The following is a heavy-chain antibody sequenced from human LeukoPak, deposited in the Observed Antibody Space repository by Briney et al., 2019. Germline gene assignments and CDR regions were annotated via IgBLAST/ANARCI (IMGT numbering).Heavy chain of an antibody. V-gene: IGHV3-15*01. CDR2: IKSKSDGETT. Sequence: GGSLRLSCAASGFTFINAWMSWVRQAPGKGLEWVGRIKSKSDGETTDYAAPVKGRFTISRDDLAKMVYLQIDSLKTEYTAIYYCTTDWGLPNCGGDCYLPWGQGTLVTVSS. CDR1: GFTFINAW. CDR3: TTDWGLPNCGGDCYLP. J-gene: IGHJ5*02. D-gene: IGHD2-21*02.